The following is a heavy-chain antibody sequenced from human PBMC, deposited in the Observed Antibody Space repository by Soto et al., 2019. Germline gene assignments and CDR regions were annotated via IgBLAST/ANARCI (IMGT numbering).Heavy chain of an antibody. Sequence: SETLSLTCTVSGGPIINGDSYLNWIRQHPEKGLEWMGYINYRGTTNYNPALKSRILISIDTSKNQFSLRLTSVTAAGTAVYYCARDAPGAAPYWGQGTLVTVSS. V-gene: IGHV4-31*03. CDR3: ARDAPGAAPY. CDR1: GGPIINGDSY. CDR2: INYRGTT. D-gene: IGHD6-13*01. J-gene: IGHJ4*02.